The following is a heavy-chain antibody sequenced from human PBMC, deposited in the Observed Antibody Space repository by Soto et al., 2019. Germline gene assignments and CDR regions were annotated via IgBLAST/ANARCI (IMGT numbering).Heavy chain of an antibody. CDR3: ARGHEPGIAATGYMDV. CDR2: IWYDGSNK. Sequence: QVQLVESGGGVVQPGRSLRLSCAASGFTFSSYGMHWVRQAPGKGLEWVAVIWYDGSNKYYADSVKGRFPISRDNSKNTLYLQMNSLRAEDTAVYYCARGHEPGIAATGYMDVWGKGTTVTVAS. D-gene: IGHD6-13*01. J-gene: IGHJ6*03. CDR1: GFTFSSYG. V-gene: IGHV3-33*01.